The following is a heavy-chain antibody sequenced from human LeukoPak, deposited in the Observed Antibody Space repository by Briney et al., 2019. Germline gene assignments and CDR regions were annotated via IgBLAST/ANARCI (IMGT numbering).Heavy chain of an antibody. CDR2: ISTSGSTI. CDR1: GFTFSDYY. Sequence: PVGSLGLSCAASGFTFSDYYMSWIRQAPGKGLEWVSYISTSGSTIYYADSVKGRFTSSRDNAKNSLYLQKNSLRAEDTAVYYCARDSTLVGAVLLSDYWGQGTLVTVSS. D-gene: IGHD1-26*01. J-gene: IGHJ4*02. V-gene: IGHV3-11*01. CDR3: ARDSTLVGAVLLSDY.